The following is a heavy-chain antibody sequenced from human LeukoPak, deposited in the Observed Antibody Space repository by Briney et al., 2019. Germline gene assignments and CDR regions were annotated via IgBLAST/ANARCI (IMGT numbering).Heavy chain of an antibody. CDR1: GFTFSNYA. CDR3: AKDLRPIVGATTFAY. V-gene: IGHV3-23*01. J-gene: IGHJ4*02. D-gene: IGHD1-26*01. CDR2: MSGCGGST. Sequence: GGSLRLSCAASGFTFSNYAMSWVRRAPGKGLEWVSGMSGCGGSTYYADSVKGRFTISRDNSKNTLYLQMNSLRAEDTAVYYCAKDLRPIVGATTFAYWGQGTLVTVSS.